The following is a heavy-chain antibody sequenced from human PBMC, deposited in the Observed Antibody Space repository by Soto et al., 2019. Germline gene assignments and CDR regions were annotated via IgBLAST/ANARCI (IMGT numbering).Heavy chain of an antibody. D-gene: IGHD2-8*01. CDR3: ARGLGQYCTNGVCYSGAFDI. V-gene: IGHV4-34*01. Sequence: SETLSLTCAVYGGSFSGYYWSWIRQPPGKGLEGIGEINHRVSTNYNPSLKRRVTISVDTSKNQFSLKLSSVTAADTAVYYCARGLGQYCTNGVCYSGAFDIWGQGTMVTVSS. CDR2: INHRVST. CDR1: GGSFSGYY. J-gene: IGHJ3*02.